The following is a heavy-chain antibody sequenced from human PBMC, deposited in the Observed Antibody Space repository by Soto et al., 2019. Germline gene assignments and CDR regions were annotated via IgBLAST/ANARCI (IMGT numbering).Heavy chain of an antibody. J-gene: IGHJ6*02. Sequence: GGSLRLSCAASGFTFSSYSMNWVRQAPGKGLEWVSSISSSSSYIYYEDSVKGRFTISRDNDKNSLYLQMNSLRAEDTAVYYCASPWGTRLLEGYSYYGMDVWGQGTTVTVSS. CDR2: ISSSSSYI. D-gene: IGHD1-26*01. V-gene: IGHV3-21*01. CDR3: ASPWGTRLLEGYSYYGMDV. CDR1: GFTFSSYS.